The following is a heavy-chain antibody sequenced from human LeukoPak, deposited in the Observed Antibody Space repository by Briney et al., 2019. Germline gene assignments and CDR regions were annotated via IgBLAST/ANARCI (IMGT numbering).Heavy chain of an antibody. CDR3: AREDYDFWVH. Sequence: HPGGSLRLSCAASGFNFNIYDMNWVRQAPGKGLEWVSYISSSGSTLYYADSVKGRFTISRDNANNSLYLQMNSLRPGDTAFYYCAREDYDFWVHWGQGALVTVSP. CDR2: ISSSGSTL. V-gene: IGHV3-48*03. J-gene: IGHJ4*02. CDR1: GFNFNIYD. D-gene: IGHD3/OR15-3a*01.